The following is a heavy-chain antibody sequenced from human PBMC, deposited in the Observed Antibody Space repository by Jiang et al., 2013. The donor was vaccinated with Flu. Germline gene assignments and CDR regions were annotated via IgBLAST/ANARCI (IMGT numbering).Heavy chain of an antibody. V-gene: IGHV3-30-3*01. D-gene: IGHD6-13*01. CDR3: ARYSTTSPADY. J-gene: IGHJ4*02. CDR2: ISIDGSDK. Sequence: VQLLESGGGVVQPGRSLRLSCEASGFIFTNYAMHWVRQAPGKGLDWVAVISIDGSDKYYADSVKGRFTISRDNSRNTLYLQMNSLRVEDTAVYYCARYSTTSPADYWGQG. CDR1: GFIFTNYA.